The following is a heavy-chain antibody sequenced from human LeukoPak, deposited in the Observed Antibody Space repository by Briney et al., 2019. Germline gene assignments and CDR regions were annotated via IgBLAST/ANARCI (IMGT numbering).Heavy chain of an antibody. CDR2: IYYGGST. Sequence: SETLSLTCTVSGGSISSYYWSWIRQPPGKGLEWIGYIYYGGSTYYNPSLKSRVTISVDTSKNQFSLKLSSVTAADTAVYYCARHGSYGVGDYYYYMDVWGKGTTVTVSS. CDR3: ARHGSYGVGDYYYYMDV. D-gene: IGHD5-18*01. J-gene: IGHJ6*03. CDR1: GGSISSYY. V-gene: IGHV4-59*08.